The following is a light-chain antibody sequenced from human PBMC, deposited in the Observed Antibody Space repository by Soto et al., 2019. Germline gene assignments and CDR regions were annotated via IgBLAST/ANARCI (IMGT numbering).Light chain of an antibody. J-gene: IGLJ2*01. CDR2: EVT. Sequence: QSALTQPASVSGSPGQSITISCTGTSSDVGGYNYVSWYQQYPGKAPKLVIYEVTNRPSGVSNRFSGSKSGNTASLTISGLRAEDEADYHCTSYATKSILIFRGGTKLTVL. CDR1: SSDVGGYNY. CDR3: TSYATKSILI. V-gene: IGLV2-14*01.